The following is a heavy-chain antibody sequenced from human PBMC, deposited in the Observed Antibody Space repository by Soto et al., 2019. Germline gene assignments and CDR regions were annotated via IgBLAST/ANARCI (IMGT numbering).Heavy chain of an antibody. D-gene: IGHD2-21*01. CDR1: GYTFTSYG. Sequence: QVQLVQSGAEVKKPGASVKVSCKASGYTFTSYGISWVRQAPGQGLEWMVWISASIGNTNYAQKLQGRVTMTTDTSTSTAYMELRSLRSDDTAVYYCARDWGDDPSDWFDPWGQGTLVTVSS. J-gene: IGHJ5*02. CDR3: ARDWGDDPSDWFDP. CDR2: ISASIGNT. V-gene: IGHV1-18*01.